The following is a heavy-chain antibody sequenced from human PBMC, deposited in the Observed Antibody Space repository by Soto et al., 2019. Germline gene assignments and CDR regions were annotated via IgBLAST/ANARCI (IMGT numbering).Heavy chain of an antibody. V-gene: IGHV3-30*03. D-gene: IGHD3-10*01. CDR3: VSDRGYGHASVPYS. J-gene: IGHJ4*02. CDR2: ISYDGSLQ. Sequence: QAQLVESGGGVVQPGRSLRLSCAASGFAFSSYGMHWVRQAPGTGLEWVAVISYDGSLQHYADSVKGRFTISRDNSKNMVLLQMSILSAEDTAVYYCVSDRGYGHASVPYSWGQGTLVSVSS. CDR1: GFAFSSYG.